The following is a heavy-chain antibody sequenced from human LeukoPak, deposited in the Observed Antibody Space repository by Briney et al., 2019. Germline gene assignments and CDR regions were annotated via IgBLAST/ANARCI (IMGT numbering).Heavy chain of an antibody. D-gene: IGHD6-13*01. Sequence: GGSLRLSCAASGFTFSSYSMNWDRQAPGKGLEWVSSISSSSSYIYYADSVKGRFTISRDNAKNSLYLQMNSLRAEDTAVYYCARVSGGAAADYWGQGTLVTVSS. J-gene: IGHJ4*02. CDR3: ARVSGGAAADY. V-gene: IGHV3-21*01. CDR2: ISSSSSYI. CDR1: GFTFSSYS.